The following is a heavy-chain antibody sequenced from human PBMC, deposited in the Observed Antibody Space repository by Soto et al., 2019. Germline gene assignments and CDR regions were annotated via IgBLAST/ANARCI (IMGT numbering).Heavy chain of an antibody. V-gene: IGHV3-74*01. Sequence: GGSLRLSCAASGFTFSNYWMHWVRQAPGKGLVWVSRINSDGSSTSYADSVKGRFAISRDNAKNTLYLQMNSLRAEDTAVYYCARVISSSYYDFWSGPPYYYYGMDVWGQGTTVTVSS. CDR1: GFTFSNYW. CDR2: INSDGSST. D-gene: IGHD3-3*01. J-gene: IGHJ6*02. CDR3: ARVISSSYYDFWSGPPYYYYGMDV.